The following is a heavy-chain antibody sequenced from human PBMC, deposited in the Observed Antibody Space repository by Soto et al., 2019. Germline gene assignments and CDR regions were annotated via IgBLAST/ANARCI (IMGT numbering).Heavy chain of an antibody. CDR3: AKGGYYSLFDI. CDR1: GFPLSRYA. CDR2: ISGSGGRT. Sequence: MXLSCVATGFPLSRYAMSWFLQTPGKGLEWVSGISGSGGRTYYADSVKGRFTISRDNSNNTLSLQMHILGVEDTAVYFCAKGGYYSLFDIWGQGTMVTVSS. J-gene: IGHJ3*02. V-gene: IGHV3-23*01. D-gene: IGHD3-16*01.